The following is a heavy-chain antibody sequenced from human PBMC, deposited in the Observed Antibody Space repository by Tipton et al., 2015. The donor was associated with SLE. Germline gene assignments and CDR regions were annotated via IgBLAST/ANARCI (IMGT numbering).Heavy chain of an antibody. D-gene: IGHD3-22*01. J-gene: IGHJ4*02. Sequence: TLSLTCSVSGASISTYYWGWIRQAPGKGLEWVGCMRHTGSTDYNPSLESRVTMSVDTSKNQLSLNLNSVTAADTALYYCARRVVSVVMNFFDSWGQGALVTASS. V-gene: IGHV4-59*01. CDR3: ARRVVSVVMNFFDS. CDR2: MRHTGST. CDR1: GASISTYY.